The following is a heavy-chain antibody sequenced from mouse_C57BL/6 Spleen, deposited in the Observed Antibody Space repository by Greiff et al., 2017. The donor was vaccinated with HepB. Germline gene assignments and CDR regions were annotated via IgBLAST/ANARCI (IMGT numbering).Heavy chain of an antibody. CDR2: INPNNGGT. D-gene: IGHD2-5*01. V-gene: IGHV1-26*01. J-gene: IGHJ1*03. CDR3: ARRVYYSNSNWYFDV. CDR1: GYTFTDYY. Sequence: VQLQQSGPELVKPGASVKISCKASGYTFTDYYMNWVKQSHGKSLEWIGDINPNNGGTSYNQKFKGKATLTVDKSSSTAYMELRSLTSEDSAVYYCARRVYYSNSNWYFDVWGTGTTVTVAS.